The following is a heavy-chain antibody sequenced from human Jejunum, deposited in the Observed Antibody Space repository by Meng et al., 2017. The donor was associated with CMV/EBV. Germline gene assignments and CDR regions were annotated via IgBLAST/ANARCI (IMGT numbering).Heavy chain of an antibody. CDR1: GFNFRNFE. V-gene: IGHV3-21*01. Sequence: VASGFNFRNFEMNWVRQAPGKGLEWVSSITSDSSYIYYADSVKGRFTISRDNAKNSLYLQMNSLRAEDTAVYYCARAGLYGSGLGYWGQGTLVTVSS. D-gene: IGHD6-19*01. CDR2: ITSDSSYI. CDR3: ARAGLYGSGLGY. J-gene: IGHJ4*01.